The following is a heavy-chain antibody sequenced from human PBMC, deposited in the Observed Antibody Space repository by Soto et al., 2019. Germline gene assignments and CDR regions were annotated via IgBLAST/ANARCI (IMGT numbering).Heavy chain of an antibody. D-gene: IGHD5-18*01. J-gene: IGHJ3*02. V-gene: IGHV3-9*01. CDR2: ISWNSGSI. CDR3: AAGPDGGYSYGYNAFDI. Sequence: EVQLVESGGGLVQPGRSLRLSCAASGFTFDDYAMHWVRQAPGKGLEWVSGISWNSGSIGYADSVKGRFTISRDNAKNSLYLQMNSLRAEDTALYYCAAGPDGGYSYGYNAFDIWGQGTMVTVSS. CDR1: GFTFDDYA.